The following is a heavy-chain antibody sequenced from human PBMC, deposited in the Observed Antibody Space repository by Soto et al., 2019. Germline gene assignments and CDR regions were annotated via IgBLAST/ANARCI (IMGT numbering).Heavy chain of an antibody. V-gene: IGHV3-9*01. D-gene: IGHD5-12*01. CDR2: ISWNSGSI. Sequence: EVQLVESGGGLVQPGRSLRLSCAASGFTFDDYAMHWVRQAPGKGLEWVSGISWNSGSIGYADSVKGRFTISRDNAKNSLYLQMNSLRAEDTALYYCAKDILGDGYNLLDYWGQGTLVTVSS. CDR1: GFTFDDYA. J-gene: IGHJ4*02. CDR3: AKDILGDGYNLLDY.